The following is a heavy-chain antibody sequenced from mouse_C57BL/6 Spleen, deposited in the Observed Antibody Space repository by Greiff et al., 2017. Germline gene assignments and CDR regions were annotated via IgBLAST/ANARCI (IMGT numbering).Heavy chain of an antibody. V-gene: IGHV14-1*01. CDR1: GFNIKDYY. CDR2: IDPEDGDT. J-gene: IGHJ2*01. CDR3: TLYYYGSSPFDY. Sequence: VQLKQSGAELVRPGASVKLSCTASGFNIKDYYMHWVKQRPEQGLEWIGRIDPEDGDTEYAPKFQGKATMTADTSSNTAYLQLSSLTSEDTAVYYCTLYYYGSSPFDYWGQGTTLTVSS. D-gene: IGHD1-1*01.